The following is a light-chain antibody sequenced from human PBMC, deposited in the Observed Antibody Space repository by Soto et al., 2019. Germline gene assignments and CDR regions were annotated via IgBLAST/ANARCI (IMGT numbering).Light chain of an antibody. Sequence: EIVLTQSPATLSLSPGDRATLSCRASQTVSFYLAWYQQKPGQAPRLLIYDASKRATGTPARFSGSGSGTDFTLTISSLEPEDLAVYYCQQRSNWPPFTFGPGTKVDIK. CDR1: QTVSFY. V-gene: IGKV3-11*01. CDR3: QQRSNWPPFT. J-gene: IGKJ3*01. CDR2: DAS.